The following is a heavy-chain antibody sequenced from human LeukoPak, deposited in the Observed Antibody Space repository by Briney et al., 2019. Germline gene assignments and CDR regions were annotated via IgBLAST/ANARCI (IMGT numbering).Heavy chain of an antibody. Sequence: ASVKVSCKTSGYTFNNWGISWVRQAPGQGLEWIGWISTYNNHTESAQKFQGRVTMTTDPSTNTVYMELMSLRSDDTAVFYCARDPHTGDYYGSGSAFDYWGQGTLVTVSS. J-gene: IGHJ4*02. V-gene: IGHV1-18*01. CDR3: ARDPHTGDYYGSGSAFDY. CDR1: GYTFNNWG. CDR2: ISTYNNHT. D-gene: IGHD3-10*01.